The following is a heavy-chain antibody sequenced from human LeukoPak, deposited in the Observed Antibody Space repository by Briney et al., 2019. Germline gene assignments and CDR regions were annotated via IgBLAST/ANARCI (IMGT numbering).Heavy chain of an antibody. CDR1: GGSISSYY. CDR3: ARYHRGSYYFDY. V-gene: IGHV4-59*01. CDR2: IYYGGST. Sequence: SQTLSLTCTVSGGSISSYYWSWIRQPPGKGLGWIGYIYYGGSTSYNPSLKSRVTISVDTSKNQLSLKLSSVTAADTAVYYCARYHRGSYYFDYWGQGTLVTVSS. D-gene: IGHD1-26*01. J-gene: IGHJ4*02.